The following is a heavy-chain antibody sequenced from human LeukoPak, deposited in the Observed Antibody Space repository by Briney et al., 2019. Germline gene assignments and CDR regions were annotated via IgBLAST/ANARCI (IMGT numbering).Heavy chain of an antibody. CDR3: VKDPSDCSSTSCLYYFDY. J-gene: IGHJ4*02. V-gene: IGHV3-64D*06. Sequence: GGSLRLSCSASGFTFSSYAMHWVRQAPGKGLEYVSAISGNGGSTYYADSVKGRFTISRDNSKNTLYLQMSSLRAEDTAVYYCVKDPSDCSSTSCLYYFDYWGQGTLVTVSS. CDR2: ISGNGGST. D-gene: IGHD2-2*01. CDR1: GFTFSSYA.